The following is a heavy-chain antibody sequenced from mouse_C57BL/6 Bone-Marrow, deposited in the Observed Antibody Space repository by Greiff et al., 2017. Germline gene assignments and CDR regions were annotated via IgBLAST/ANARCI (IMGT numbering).Heavy chain of an antibody. CDR2: ISYDGSN. CDR1: GYSITSGYY. D-gene: IGHD2-1*01. J-gene: IGHJ4*01. CDR3: ASMVPDAMDY. Sequence: VQLQQSGPGLVKPSQSLSLTCSVTGYSITSGYYWNWIRQFPGNKLEWMGYISYDGSNNYNPSLKNRISITRDTSKNQFFLKLNSVTTEDTATYYCASMVPDAMDYWGQGTSVTVSS. V-gene: IGHV3-6*01.